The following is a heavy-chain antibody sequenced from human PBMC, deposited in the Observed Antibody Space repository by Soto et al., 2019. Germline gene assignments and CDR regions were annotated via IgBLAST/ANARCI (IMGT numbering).Heavy chain of an antibody. CDR2: ISGSGGST. J-gene: IGHJ4*02. CDR3: AKEVSLGSAVDLGY. CDR1: GFTFSIFA. V-gene: IGHV3-23*01. D-gene: IGHD7-27*01. Sequence: GSLRLSCAASGFTFSIFAMSWVRQSPGKGLEWVSTISGSGGSTYYADAVKGRFTISRDNSMGTLYLQMKSLRVEDTAIYYCAKEVSLGSAVDLGYWGQGALVTVSS.